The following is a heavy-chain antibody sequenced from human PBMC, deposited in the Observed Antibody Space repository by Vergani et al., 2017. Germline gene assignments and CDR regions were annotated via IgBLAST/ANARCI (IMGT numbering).Heavy chain of an antibody. J-gene: IGHJ4*02. CDR3: AREGPHDPYSYGTRPPPYFDY. D-gene: IGHD5-18*01. V-gene: IGHV3-33*01. Sequence: VQLVESGGGVVQPGRSLRLSCAASGFTFSSYGMHWVRQAPGKGLEWVAVIWYDGTNKYYADSVKGRFTISRDNSKNTMYLQMNSLRAEDTAVYYCAREGPHDPYSYGTRPPPYFDYWGQGTLVTVSS. CDR2: IWYDGTNK. CDR1: GFTFSSYG.